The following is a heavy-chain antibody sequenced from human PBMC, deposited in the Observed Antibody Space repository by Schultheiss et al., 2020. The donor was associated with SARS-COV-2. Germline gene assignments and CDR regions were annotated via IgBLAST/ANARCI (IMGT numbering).Heavy chain of an antibody. CDR3: ARSGRYFQH. CDR1: GGSISSGYY. J-gene: IGHJ1*01. CDR2: IYHSGSA. D-gene: IGHD1-1*01. V-gene: IGHV4-38-2*02. Sequence: SQTLSLTCTVSGGSISSGYYWGWIRQPPGKGLEWIGSIYHSGSANHNPSLKSRVTISVDTSRNQFSLKVNSATAADTAVYYCARSGRYFQHWAQGTLVTVSS.